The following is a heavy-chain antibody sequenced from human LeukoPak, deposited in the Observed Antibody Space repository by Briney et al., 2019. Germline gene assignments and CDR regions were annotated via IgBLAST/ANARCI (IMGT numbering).Heavy chain of an antibody. D-gene: IGHD2-2*01. Sequence: GGPPRLSHAASGFPFSDHYMSWIRPAPGKRLEGVSYISSSGNTLYYADSVTGRFTISRDNGKHAQYLQVTSLRVDDTAVYYCVGYCSNTGCADHGYWGQRPLVTVST. CDR1: GFPFSDHY. V-gene: IGHV3-11*01. CDR2: ISSSGNTL. CDR3: VGYCSNTGCADHGY. J-gene: IGHJ4*02.